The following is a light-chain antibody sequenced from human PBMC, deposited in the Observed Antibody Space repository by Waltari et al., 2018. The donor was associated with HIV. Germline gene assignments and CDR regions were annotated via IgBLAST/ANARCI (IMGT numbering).Light chain of an antibody. V-gene: IGKV1-33*01. CDR3: QQYDNLPLYS. CDR2: DAS. CDR1: QDISNY. J-gene: IGKJ2*03. Sequence: DIQMTQSPSSLSASVGDRVTITCQASQDISNYLNWYQQKPGKAPKLLIYDASNLETGVPSRFSGSGSGTDFTFTISSLQPEDIATYYCQQYDNLPLYSFGQGTKLEIK.